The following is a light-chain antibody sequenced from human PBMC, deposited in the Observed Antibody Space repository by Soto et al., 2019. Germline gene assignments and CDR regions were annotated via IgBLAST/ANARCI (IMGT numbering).Light chain of an antibody. CDR1: QSVSGSF. V-gene: IGKV3-11*01. CDR3: QQHSHWPPWT. CDR2: GAS. J-gene: IGKJ1*01. Sequence: EIVLTQSPGTLSLSPGERATLSCRASQSVSGSFLDWYQQKPGQAPRLLIYGASNRATGIPARFSGSGSGTDFTLTISSLEPEDFAVYYCQQHSHWPPWTFGQGTRVEIQ.